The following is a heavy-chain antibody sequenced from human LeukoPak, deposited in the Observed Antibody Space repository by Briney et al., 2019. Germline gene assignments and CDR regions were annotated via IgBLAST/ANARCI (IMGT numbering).Heavy chain of an antibody. V-gene: IGHV3-11*05. D-gene: IGHD5-12*01. CDR1: GFPFRLYH. J-gene: IGHJ4*02. CDR3: AREEGYKHALFDC. CDR2: ISYSSSNT. Sequence: GGPLRLSCAPSGFPFRLYHKRGLRQARGKGLEGVTYISYSSSNTNYADSVKGRFTISRDDSKNTLYLQMNSLRAEDTAVYYCAREEGYKHALFDCWGQGTLVPVSS.